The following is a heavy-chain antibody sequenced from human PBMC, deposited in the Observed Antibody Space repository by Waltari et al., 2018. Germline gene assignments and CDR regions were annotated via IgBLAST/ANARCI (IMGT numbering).Heavy chain of an antibody. D-gene: IGHD3-22*01. Sequence: QVQLVQSGAEVKKPGASVKVSCKASGYTFTGYYMHWVRQAPGQGLEWMGWINPNSGGTNYAQKFQGRVTMTRDTSISTAYMELSRLRSDDTAVYYCARAPHYDSSGYAAYFDYWGQGTLVTVSS. J-gene: IGHJ4*02. CDR3: ARAPHYDSSGYAAYFDY. CDR2: INPNSGGT. CDR1: GYTFTGYY. V-gene: IGHV1-2*02.